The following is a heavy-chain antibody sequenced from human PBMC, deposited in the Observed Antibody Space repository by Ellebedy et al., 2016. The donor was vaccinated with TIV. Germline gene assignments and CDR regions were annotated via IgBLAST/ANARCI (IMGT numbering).Heavy chain of an antibody. D-gene: IGHD6-13*01. V-gene: IGHV4-39*01. Sequence: GSLRLSCTVSGGSISSSSYYWGWIRQPPGKGLEWIGSIYYSGSTYYNPSLKSRVTISVDTSKNQFSLKLSSVTAADTAVYYCASRSIAAAGNTYYHYYGMDVWGQGTTVTVSS. CDR2: IYYSGST. CDR1: GGSISSSSYY. J-gene: IGHJ6*02. CDR3: ASRSIAAAGNTYYHYYGMDV.